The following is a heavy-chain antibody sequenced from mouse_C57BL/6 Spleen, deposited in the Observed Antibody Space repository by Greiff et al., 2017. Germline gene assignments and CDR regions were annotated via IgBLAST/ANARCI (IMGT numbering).Heavy chain of an antibody. CDR3: TRHYGSKDFDY. CDR1: GYTFTSYW. Sequence: EVQLQQSGTVLARPGASVKMSCKTSGYTFTSYWMHWVKQRPGQGLEWIGAIYPGNSDSSYNQKFKGKAKLTAVTSASTAYMELSSLTNKDAAVYYCTRHYGSKDFDYWGQGTTLTVSS. J-gene: IGHJ2*01. D-gene: IGHD1-1*01. CDR2: IYPGNSDS. V-gene: IGHV1-5*01.